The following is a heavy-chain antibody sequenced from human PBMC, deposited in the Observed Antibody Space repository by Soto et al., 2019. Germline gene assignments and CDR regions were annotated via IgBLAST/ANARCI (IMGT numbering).Heavy chain of an antibody. D-gene: IGHD3-3*01. V-gene: IGHV3-30-3*01. CDR3: ARPPYDFWSGYQDYYYGMDV. J-gene: IGHJ6*02. Sequence: GGSLRLSCAASGFTYSTYTMHWVRQAPGKRLEWVAVISYDGNNKFYADSVKGRFTISRDSTKQTLYLQMNSLRPDDTAMYYCARPPYDFWSGYQDYYYGMDVWGQGTTVTVSS. CDR2: ISYDGNNK. CDR1: GFTYSTYT.